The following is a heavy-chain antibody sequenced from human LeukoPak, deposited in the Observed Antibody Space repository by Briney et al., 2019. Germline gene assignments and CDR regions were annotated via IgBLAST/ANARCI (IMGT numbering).Heavy chain of an antibody. CDR3: AKDNRRHYTSGPNPDSLH. D-gene: IGHD6-19*01. CDR1: GFIFNNYA. CDR2: ISWNSGSI. Sequence: GGSLRLSCAGSGFIFNNYAMHWVRQPPGKGLEWVSGISWNSGSIDYADSVKGRFTISRDNAKNSLYLQMNSLRVEDTAFYYCAKDNRRHYTSGPNPDSLHWGQGALVTVTS. J-gene: IGHJ4*02. V-gene: IGHV3-9*01.